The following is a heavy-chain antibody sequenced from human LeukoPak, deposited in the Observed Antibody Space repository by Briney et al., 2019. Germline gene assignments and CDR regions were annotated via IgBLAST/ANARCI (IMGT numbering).Heavy chain of an antibody. CDR3: PKIPQAATYPVPNFDF. Sequence: GGSLRLSCATSGFIFSNYAVNWVRQAPGKGLEWVSIISGSGDTTYYADSVKGRFTISRDNSKNTLYLQMNSLRAEDTAVYYCPKIPQAATYPVPNFDFWGQGPLVTVSS. V-gene: IGHV3-23*01. CDR2: ISGSGDTT. D-gene: IGHD3-16*01. J-gene: IGHJ4*02. CDR1: GFIFSNYA.